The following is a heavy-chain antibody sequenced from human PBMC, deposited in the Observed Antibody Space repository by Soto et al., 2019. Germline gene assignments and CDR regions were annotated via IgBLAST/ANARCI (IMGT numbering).Heavy chain of an antibody. Sequence: GASVKVSCKASGGTFSSYAISWVRQAPGQGLEWMGGIIPIFGTANYAQKFQGRVTITADESTSTAYMELSSLRSEDTAVYYCARVRLAVAGDLYYSYGMDVWGQGTTVTVSS. J-gene: IGHJ6*02. D-gene: IGHD6-19*01. CDR2: IIPIFGTA. V-gene: IGHV1-69*13. CDR1: GGTFSSYA. CDR3: ARVRLAVAGDLYYSYGMDV.